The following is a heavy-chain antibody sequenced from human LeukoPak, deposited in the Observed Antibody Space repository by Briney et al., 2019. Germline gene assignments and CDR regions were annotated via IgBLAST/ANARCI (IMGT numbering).Heavy chain of an antibody. J-gene: IGHJ4*02. CDR3: AKLIAAAKDFHY. Sequence: GGSLRLSCAASGFTFSSYGMHWVRQAPGKGLEWVAVISYDGSNKYYADSVKGRFTISRDNSKNTLYLQMNSLRAEDTAVYYCAKLIAAAKDFHYWCQGTLVTVSS. CDR1: GFTFSSYG. D-gene: IGHD6-13*01. V-gene: IGHV3-30*18. CDR2: ISYDGSNK.